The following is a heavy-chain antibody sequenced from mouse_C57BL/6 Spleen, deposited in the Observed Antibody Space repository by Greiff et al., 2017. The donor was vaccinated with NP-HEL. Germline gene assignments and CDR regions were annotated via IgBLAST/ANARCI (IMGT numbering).Heavy chain of an antibody. Sequence: EVNLVESGGGLVQPKGSLKLSCAASGFSFNTYAMNWVRQAPGKGLEWVARIRSKSNNYATYYADSVKDRFTISRDDSESMLYLQMNNLKTEDTAMYYCVRSQFITTPVGYFDVWGTGTTVTVSS. J-gene: IGHJ1*03. CDR1: GFSFNTYA. CDR3: VRSQFITTPVGYFDV. V-gene: IGHV10-1*01. D-gene: IGHD1-1*01. CDR2: IRSKSNNYAT.